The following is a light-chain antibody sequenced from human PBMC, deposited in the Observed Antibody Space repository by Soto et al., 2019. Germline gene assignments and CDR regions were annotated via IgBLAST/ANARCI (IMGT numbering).Light chain of an antibody. CDR3: QQYGALPPT. J-gene: IGKJ1*01. Sequence: EVVLTQSPGTLSLSPGERATLSCRTSQSVVNYQLAWYRQKPGQAPRLLIYNTFHRATGIPDRFSDTGSETDFTLTISRLEPEDFAVYHCQQYGALPPTFGQGTRVEIK. CDR1: QSVVNYQ. V-gene: IGKV3-20*01. CDR2: NTF.